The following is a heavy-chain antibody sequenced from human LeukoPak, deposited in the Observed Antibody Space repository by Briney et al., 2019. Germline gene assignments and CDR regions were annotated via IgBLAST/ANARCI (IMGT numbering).Heavy chain of an antibody. CDR3: ARDSRDGYNSGFDY. D-gene: IGHD5-24*01. CDR2: IWYDGSNK. Sequence: GSLRLSCAASGFTFSSYGMHWVRQAPGKGLEWVAVIWYDGSNKYYADSVKGRFTISRDNSKNTLYLQMNSLRAEDAAVYYCARDSRDGYNSGFDYWGQGTLVTVSS. V-gene: IGHV3-33*01. CDR1: GFTFSSYG. J-gene: IGHJ4*02.